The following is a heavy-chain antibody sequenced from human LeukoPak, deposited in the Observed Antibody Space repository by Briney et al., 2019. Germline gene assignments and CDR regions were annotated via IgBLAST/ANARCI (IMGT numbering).Heavy chain of an antibody. J-gene: IGHJ4*02. V-gene: IGHV1-2*02. Sequence: ASVKVSCKASGYTFTGYYMHWVRQAPGQGLEWMGWINPNSGGTNYAQKFQGRVTMTRDTSISTAYMELSRLRSDDTAVYYCARRKGAARPGPFGYWGQGTLVTVSS. CDR3: ARRKGAARPGPFGY. CDR2: INPNSGGT. CDR1: GYTFTGYY. D-gene: IGHD6-6*01.